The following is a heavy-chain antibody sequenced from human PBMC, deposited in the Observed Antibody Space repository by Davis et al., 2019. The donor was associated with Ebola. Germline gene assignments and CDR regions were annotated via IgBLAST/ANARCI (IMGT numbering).Heavy chain of an antibody. J-gene: IGHJ4*02. D-gene: IGHD5-18*01. Sequence: PSETLSLTCAISGASVSNNNAVWNWIRQSPSRGLEWLGRTYCRSTTGYNDYAVSMKSRISINPDTSKNQFSLQLDSVTPEDTAVYYCARFVCESNCYSLVDYWGQGTLVTVSS. CDR2: TYCRSTTGYN. CDR1: GASVSNNNAV. CDR3: ARFVCESNCYSLVDY. V-gene: IGHV6-1*01.